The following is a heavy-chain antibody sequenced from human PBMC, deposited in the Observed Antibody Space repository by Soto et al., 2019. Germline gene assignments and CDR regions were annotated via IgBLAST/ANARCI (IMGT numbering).Heavy chain of an antibody. Sequence: EVQLLESGGGLEQPGGSLRLSCAASGFTFDSFAMTWVRQAPGKGLEWVSAISASGGSTFYADAVKGRFTISRDSSKNTLYLPMNSLRAEDTAVSYCARGAVMPASWGQGTLVTVSS. V-gene: IGHV3-23*01. CDR1: GFTFDSFA. CDR3: ARGAVMPAS. CDR2: ISASGGST. J-gene: IGHJ5*02. D-gene: IGHD3-16*01.